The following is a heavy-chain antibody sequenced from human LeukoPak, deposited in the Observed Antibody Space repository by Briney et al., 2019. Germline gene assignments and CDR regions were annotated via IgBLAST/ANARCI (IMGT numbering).Heavy chain of an antibody. J-gene: IGHJ5*02. D-gene: IGHD4-23*01. CDR3: AREGYVTRYNTHWFDP. CDR2: IIPIFGTA. CDR1: GGTFSSYA. V-gene: IGHV1-69*05. Sequence: SVKVSCKASGGTFSSYAISWVRQAPGQGLEWMGRIIPIFGTASYAQKFQGRVTITTDESTSTAYMELSSLRSEDTAVYYCAREGYVTRYNTHWFDPWGQGTLVTVSS.